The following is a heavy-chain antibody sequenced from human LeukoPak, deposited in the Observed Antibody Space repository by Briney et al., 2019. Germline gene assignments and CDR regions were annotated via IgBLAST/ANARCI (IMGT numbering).Heavy chain of an antibody. CDR2: INPNSGGT. CDR1: GYTFTGYY. J-gene: IGHJ4*02. Sequence: GASVKVSCKTSGYTFTGYYMHWARQAPGQGLEWMGWINPNSGGTNYAQKFQGRVTMTGDTSISTAYMELSRLTSDDTAVYYCARAPMIVVVFPPRLDYWGQGTLVTVSS. V-gene: IGHV1-2*02. CDR3: ARAPMIVVVFPPRLDY. D-gene: IGHD3-22*01.